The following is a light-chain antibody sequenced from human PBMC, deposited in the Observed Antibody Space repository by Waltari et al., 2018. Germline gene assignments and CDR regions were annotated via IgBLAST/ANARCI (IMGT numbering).Light chain of an antibody. CDR1: QSISTN. Sequence: IVMTQSPASLSVSPGERANLPCKTSQSISTNLAWYQQKPGQAPRLLIYAASTRATGFAARFSGSGSGTEFTLTISSLQSEDFAIYYCQQYIDWPPGTFGQGTRVEIK. V-gene: IGKV3-15*01. CDR3: QQYIDWPPGT. CDR2: AAS. J-gene: IGKJ1*01.